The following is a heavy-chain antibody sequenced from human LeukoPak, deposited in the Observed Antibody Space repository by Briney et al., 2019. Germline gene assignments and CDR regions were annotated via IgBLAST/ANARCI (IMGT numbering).Heavy chain of an antibody. CDR1: RGTLSPYG. Sequence: ASVKVSCEASRGTLSPYGIGWVRQAPGQGLEWMGGIIPKFGSANYAQKFQDRLTLTTDESTSTDYMELSNLRSEDTAVYFCARDNFAPSGVKYFQLWGPGTLVTVSS. J-gene: IGHJ1*01. CDR2: IIPKFGSA. V-gene: IGHV1-69*05. CDR3: ARDNFAPSGVKYFQL. D-gene: IGHD3-16*02.